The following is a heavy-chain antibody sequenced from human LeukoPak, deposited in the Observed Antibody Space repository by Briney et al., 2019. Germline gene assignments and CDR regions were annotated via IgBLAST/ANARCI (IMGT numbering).Heavy chain of an antibody. J-gene: IGHJ4*02. CDR2: IYYSGST. V-gene: IGHV4-39*07. D-gene: IGHD4-11*01. CDR1: GGSISSSSYY. Sequence: SETLSLTCTVSGGSISSSSYYWGWIRQPPGKGLEWIGSIYYSGSTYYNPSLKSRVTISVDTSKNQFSLKLSSVTAADTAVYYCARRGPDYSNYGLDYWGQGTLATVSS. CDR3: ARRGPDYSNYGLDY.